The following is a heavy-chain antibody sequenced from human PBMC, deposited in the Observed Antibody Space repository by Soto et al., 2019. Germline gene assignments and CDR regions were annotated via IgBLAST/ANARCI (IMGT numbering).Heavy chain of an antibody. CDR2: IYPGDSDT. Sequence: GESLKISCKGSGYSFTSYWIGWVRQMPGKGLEWMGIIYPGDSDTRYSPSFQGQVTISADKSISTAYLQWSSLKASDTAMYYCASHRTYYYDSSGYYPTDYYYYGMDVWGQGTTVTVSS. V-gene: IGHV5-51*01. D-gene: IGHD3-22*01. J-gene: IGHJ6*02. CDR1: GYSFTSYW. CDR3: ASHRTYYYDSSGYYPTDYYYYGMDV.